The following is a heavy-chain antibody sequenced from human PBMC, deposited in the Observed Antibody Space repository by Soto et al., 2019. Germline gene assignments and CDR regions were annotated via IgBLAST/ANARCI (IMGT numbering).Heavy chain of an antibody. CDR3: ARPRGYSYGFDD. CDR2: INAGNGNT. D-gene: IGHD5-18*01. J-gene: IGHJ4*02. Sequence: GASVKVSCKASGYTFTSYAMHWVRQAPGQRLEWMGWINAGNGNTKYSQKFQGRVTITRDTSASTAYMELSSLRSEDTAVYYCARPRGYSYGFDDWGKGTLVTVSS. CDR1: GYTFTSYA. V-gene: IGHV1-3*01.